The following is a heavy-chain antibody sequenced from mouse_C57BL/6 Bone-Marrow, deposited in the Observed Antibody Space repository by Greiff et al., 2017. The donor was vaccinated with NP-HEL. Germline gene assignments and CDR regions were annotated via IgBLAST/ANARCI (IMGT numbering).Heavy chain of an antibody. D-gene: IGHD4-1*01. V-gene: IGHV5-6*02. CDR3: ARHETGGYFDY. Sequence: DVMLVESGGDLVKPGGSLKLSCAASGFTFSSYGMSWVRQTPDKRLEWVATISSGGSYTYYPDSVKGRFTISRDNAKNTQYLQMSSLKSEDTAMYYCARHETGGYFDYWGQGTTLTVSS. J-gene: IGHJ2*01. CDR2: ISSGGSYT. CDR1: GFTFSSYG.